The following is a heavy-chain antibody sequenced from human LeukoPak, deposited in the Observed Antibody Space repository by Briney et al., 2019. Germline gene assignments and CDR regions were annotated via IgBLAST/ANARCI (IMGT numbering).Heavy chain of an antibody. CDR3: AMAVEIATISPGELDY. J-gene: IGHJ4*02. CDR1: GFTFSDYY. CDR2: ISSSGSTI. Sequence: GGSLRLSCAASGFTFSDYYMSWIRQAPGKGLEWVSYISSSGSTIYYADSVKGRFTISRDNAKNSLYLQMNSLRAEDTAVYYCAMAVEIATISPGELDYWGQGTLVTVSS. V-gene: IGHV3-11*01. D-gene: IGHD5-24*01.